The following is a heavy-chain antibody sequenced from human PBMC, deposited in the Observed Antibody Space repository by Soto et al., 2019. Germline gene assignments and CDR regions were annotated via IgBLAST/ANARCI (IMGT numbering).Heavy chain of an antibody. Sequence: QVQVVQSGAEVKKPGASVRLSCKTSGYSFTSCALHWVRQAPGQGFEWMGWINTDSGTTKYSQKFQGRGTITRDAYASTAYMELRSLSSEDTTIYYCVRDRAADWYVDLWGRGTLVTVSS. D-gene: IGHD6-25*01. CDR1: GYSFTSCA. CDR2: INTDSGTT. J-gene: IGHJ2*01. CDR3: VRDRAADWYVDL. V-gene: IGHV1-3*04.